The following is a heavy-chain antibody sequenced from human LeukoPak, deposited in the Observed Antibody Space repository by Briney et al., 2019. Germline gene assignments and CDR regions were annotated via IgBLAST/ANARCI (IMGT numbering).Heavy chain of an antibody. Sequence: GGSLRLSCAASGFTFSSYGMHWVRQAPGKGLEWVAIMWYDGSNKYYTDSVKGRFTISRDNSKNTLYLQMSSLRVEDTAVYYCARGRPHGNDYWGQGTLVTVSS. CDR2: MWYDGSNK. CDR1: GFTFSSYG. V-gene: IGHV3-33*01. J-gene: IGHJ4*02. D-gene: IGHD4-23*01. CDR3: ARGRPHGNDY.